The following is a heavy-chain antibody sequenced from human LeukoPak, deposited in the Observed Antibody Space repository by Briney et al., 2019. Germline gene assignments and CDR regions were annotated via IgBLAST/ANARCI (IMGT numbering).Heavy chain of an antibody. Sequence: GSLRLSFAASGFIFSYYYMSWIRPAPGKGLEWVSYISDSGSTIYYADSVKGRFTVSRDNAKNSLYLQMSSLRAEDTAVYYCGAVVAATPDYWGQGTLVTVSS. J-gene: IGHJ4*02. CDR1: GFIFSYYY. CDR3: GAVVAATPDY. D-gene: IGHD2-15*01. CDR2: ISDSGSTI. V-gene: IGHV3-11*01.